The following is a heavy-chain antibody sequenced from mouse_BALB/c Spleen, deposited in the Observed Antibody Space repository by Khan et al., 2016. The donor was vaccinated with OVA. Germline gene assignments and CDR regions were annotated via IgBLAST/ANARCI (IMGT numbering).Heavy chain of an antibody. J-gene: IGHJ4*01. D-gene: IGHD2-10*01. V-gene: IGHV2-6-7*01. CDR3: ARAYYGNYREAMDY. Sequence: QVQLKESGPGLVAPSQSLSITCTVSGFSLTGYGVNWVRQPPGTGLEWLGIIWGDGSTAFNSPLKSRLSISKDNAKSQVFLKMNSLQTDDTARYFCARAYYGNYREAMDYWGQGTSVTVSS. CDR1: GFSLTGYG. CDR2: IWGDGST.